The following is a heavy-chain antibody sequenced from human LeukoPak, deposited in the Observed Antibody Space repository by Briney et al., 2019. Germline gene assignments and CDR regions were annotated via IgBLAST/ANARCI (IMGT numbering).Heavy chain of an antibody. J-gene: IGHJ5*02. D-gene: IGHD3-9*01. CDR1: GGSFSGYY. V-gene: IGHV4-34*01. CDR2: INHSGST. Sequence: PSETLSLTCAVYGGSFSGYYWSWIRQPPGKGLEWIGEINHSGSTNYNPSLKSRVTISLDTSKNQFSLKLSSVTAADTAVYYCASGGRILTGPISRFDPWGQGTLVTVSS. CDR3: ASGGRILTGPISRFDP.